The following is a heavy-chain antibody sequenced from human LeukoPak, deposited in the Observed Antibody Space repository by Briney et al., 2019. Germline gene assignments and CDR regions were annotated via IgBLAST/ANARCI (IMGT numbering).Heavy chain of an antibody. CDR1: GFTFSSYA. J-gene: IGHJ4*02. D-gene: IGHD2-2*01. V-gene: IGHV3-23*01. CDR2: ISDSGGST. CDR3: AEGGPYADFDY. Sequence: GGSLRLSCAASGFTFSSYAMSWVRQAPGKGLEWVSAISDSGGSTYYADSVKGRFSISRDNSKNTLYLQMNSLRAEDTARYCCAEGGPYADFDYWGQGTLVTVSS.